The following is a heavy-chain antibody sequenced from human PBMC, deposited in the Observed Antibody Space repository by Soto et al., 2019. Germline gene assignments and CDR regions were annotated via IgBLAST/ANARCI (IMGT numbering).Heavy chain of an antibody. CDR1: GFTFDDYA. D-gene: IGHD6-19*01. J-gene: IGHJ5*02. Sequence: GGSLRLSCAASGFTFDDYAMHWVRQAPGKGLEWVSGISWNSGSIGYADSVKGRFTISRDNAKNSLYLQMNSLRAEDTALYYCAKAYDVGVAVAPNWFDPWGQGTLVTVSS. CDR2: ISWNSGSI. V-gene: IGHV3-9*01. CDR3: AKAYDVGVAVAPNWFDP.